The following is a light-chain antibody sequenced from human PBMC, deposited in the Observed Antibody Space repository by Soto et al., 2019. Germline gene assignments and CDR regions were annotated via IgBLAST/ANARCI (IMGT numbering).Light chain of an antibody. CDR1: QNINNN. Sequence: EIVMTQSPATLSVSPGERATLFCRASQNINNNLVWYQQRPGQAPRLLVYGSSTRAAGVPARFSGSGSGTEFTLTISSLQTDDFAVYYCQQSNDWLPGLTFGGGTKVEIK. V-gene: IGKV3-15*01. J-gene: IGKJ4*01. CDR2: GSS. CDR3: QQSNDWLPGLT.